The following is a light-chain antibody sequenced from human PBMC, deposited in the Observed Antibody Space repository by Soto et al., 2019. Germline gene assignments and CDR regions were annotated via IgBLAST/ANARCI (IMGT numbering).Light chain of an antibody. V-gene: IGLV1-44*01. CDR3: AAWDDSLNRYV. CDR2: SNN. J-gene: IGLJ1*01. CDR1: SSNIGSNT. Sequence: QSALSHPPSACWTPGQRVTISCSGSSSNIGSNTVNWYQQLPGTAPKLLIYSNNQRPSGVPDRFSGSKSGTSASLAISGLQSEDADDYYCAAWDDSLNRYVFGTGTKVTV.